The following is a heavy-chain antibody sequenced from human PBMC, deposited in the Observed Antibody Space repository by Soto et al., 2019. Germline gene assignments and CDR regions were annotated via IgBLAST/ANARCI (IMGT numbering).Heavy chain of an antibody. J-gene: IGHJ4*02. Sequence: SETLSLTCAVYGGSFSGYYWSWIRQPPGKGLEWIGEINHSGSTNYNPSLKNRVTISVDTSKNQFSLKLSSVTAADTAVYYCARDVDIVVVPAANSTLRTTINFDYWGQGTLVTVSS. CDR1: GGSFSGYY. CDR2: INHSGST. D-gene: IGHD2-2*03. CDR3: ARDVDIVVVPAANSTLRTTINFDY. V-gene: IGHV4-34*01.